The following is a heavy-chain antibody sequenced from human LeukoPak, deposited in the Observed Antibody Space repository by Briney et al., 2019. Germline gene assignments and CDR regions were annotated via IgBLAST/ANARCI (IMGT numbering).Heavy chain of an antibody. D-gene: IGHD1-26*01. CDR1: GFTFRTYW. CDR3: GRDLGGRSGY. Sequence: GGSLRLSCAVSGFTFRTYWMHWVRQVPGEGLVWVSRINEDGSITNYADSVKGRFSISRDNAKNTLYLQMNTLRAEDTAVYYCGRDLGGRSGYWGQGTLVTVSS. J-gene: IGHJ4*02. V-gene: IGHV3-74*01. CDR2: INEDGSIT.